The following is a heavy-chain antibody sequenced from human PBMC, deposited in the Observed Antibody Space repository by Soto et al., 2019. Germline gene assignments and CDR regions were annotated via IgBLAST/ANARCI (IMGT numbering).Heavy chain of an antibody. CDR2: TYYRSKWYN. D-gene: IGHD2-21*01. J-gene: IGHJ5*02. CDR3: AREYSSRRPPYNWFDP. V-gene: IGHV6-1*01. Sequence: SQTLSLTCAISGDSVSSNSAAWNWIRQSPSRGLEWLGRTYYRSKWYNDYAVSVKSRITINPDTSKNQFSLQLNSVTPEDTAVYYCAREYSSRRPPYNWFDPWGQGTLVTVSS. CDR1: GDSVSSNSAA.